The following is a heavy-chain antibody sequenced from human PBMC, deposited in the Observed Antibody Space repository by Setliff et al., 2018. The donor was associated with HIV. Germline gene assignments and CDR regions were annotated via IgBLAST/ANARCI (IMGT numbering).Heavy chain of an antibody. Sequence: SETLSLTCTVSGGSLSTYYWSWIRQPSGKGLEWVGFISYSGSTNYNPSLESRVTISVDTSKNQSSLRLTSVTAADTAIYYCARHVVALGIVVLPAGALDFWGPGTLVTVSS. J-gene: IGHJ4*02. CDR2: ISYSGST. CDR1: GGSLSTYY. D-gene: IGHD2-2*01. V-gene: IGHV4-59*08. CDR3: ARHVVALGIVVLPAGALDF.